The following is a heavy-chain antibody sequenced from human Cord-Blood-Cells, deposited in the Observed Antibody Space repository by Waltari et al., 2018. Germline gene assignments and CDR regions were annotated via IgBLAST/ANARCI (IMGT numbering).Heavy chain of an antibody. V-gene: IGHV3-49*05. CDR2: IRSKAYGGTT. J-gene: IGHJ4*02. CDR3: TSNPVAGDY. D-gene: IGHD6-19*01. Sequence: EVQLVESGGGLVKPGRSLRLSCTASGFTFGDYAMSWFGKAPGKGVGWVGFIRSKAYGGTTEYAASVKGRFTISRDDSKSIAYLQMNSLKTEDTAVYYCTSNPVAGDYWGQGTLVTVSS. CDR1: GFTFGDYA.